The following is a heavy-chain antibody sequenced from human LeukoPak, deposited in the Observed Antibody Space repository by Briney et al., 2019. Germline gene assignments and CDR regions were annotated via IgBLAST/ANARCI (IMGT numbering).Heavy chain of an antibody. CDR1: GGSIRSSYYY. CDR3: ARGSSRVSHGMDV. J-gene: IGHJ6*02. Sequence: SETLSLTCTVSGGSIRSSYYYWGWIRQPPGKGLEWIGSIYDSGSTYYNPSLKSRVTISVDTSKNQFSPKLNSVTAADTAVYYCARGSSRVSHGMDVWGQGTTVTVSS. V-gene: IGHV4-39*01. CDR2: IYDSGST. D-gene: IGHD5/OR15-5a*01.